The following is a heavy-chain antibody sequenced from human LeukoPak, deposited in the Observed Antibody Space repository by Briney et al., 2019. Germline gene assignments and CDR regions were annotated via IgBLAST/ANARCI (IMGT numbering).Heavy chain of an antibody. CDR2: INHSGST. J-gene: IGHJ4*02. V-gene: IGHV4-34*01. CDR1: GGSFSGYC. CDR3: ARHRSYYYDSSGYPTYYFDY. D-gene: IGHD3-22*01. Sequence: SETLSLTRAVYGGSFSGYCWSWIRQPPGKGLEWIGEINHSGSTNYNPSLKSRVTISVDTSKNQFSLKLSSVTAADTAVYYCARHRSYYYDSSGYPTYYFDYWGQGTLVTVSS.